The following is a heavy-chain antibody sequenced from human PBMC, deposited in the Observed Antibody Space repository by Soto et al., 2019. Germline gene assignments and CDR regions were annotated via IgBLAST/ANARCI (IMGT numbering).Heavy chain of an antibody. CDR2: MNPRSGNS. J-gene: IGHJ6*03. V-gene: IGHV1-8*01. CDR1: GYTFTIHD. Sequence: QVRLVQSGAEVKKPGASVKVSCEAAGYTFTIHDINWVRQAAGQGLEWMGWMNPRSGNSGFAQKFQGRVPMTRDTSKSTAYRERDSLRAEDTAVYYCARARNMDVWGNGTTVTVSS. CDR3: ARARNMDV.